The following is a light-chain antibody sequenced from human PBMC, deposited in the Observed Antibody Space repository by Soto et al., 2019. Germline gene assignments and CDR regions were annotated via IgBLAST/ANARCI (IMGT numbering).Light chain of an antibody. CDR2: TAS. V-gene: IGKV1-16*01. CDR3: QHYKTYPLT. J-gene: IGKJ4*01. CDR1: QDISTS. Sequence: DIQMTQSPSSLSASVGDRVTFTCRANQDISTSLAWFQQKPGRGPKSLIYTASSLQSGVPSRFSGNGSETDFSLTISSLQPEDFATYYCQHYKTYPLTFGGGTKVEI.